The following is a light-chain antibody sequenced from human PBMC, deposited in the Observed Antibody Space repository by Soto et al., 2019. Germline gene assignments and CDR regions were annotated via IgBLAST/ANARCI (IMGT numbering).Light chain of an antibody. CDR1: QSVSSSY. Sequence: EVVLTQSPGTLSLSPGERATLSFRASQSVSSSYLARYQQKPGQAPRLLIYAAAGRATGVADRFSGSGSGTDFPLTISSLEPEDFAVYYCQQYGSSGTFGQGTKVDTK. CDR3: QQYGSSGT. V-gene: IGKV3-20*01. CDR2: AAA. J-gene: IGKJ1*01.